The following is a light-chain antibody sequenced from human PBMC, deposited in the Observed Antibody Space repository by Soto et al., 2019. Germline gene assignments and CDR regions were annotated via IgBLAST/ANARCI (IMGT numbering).Light chain of an antibody. Sequence: IWMSKSPATLSLATGERVTLSWMASQSVSSKLAWYQQKPGQAPRLLLYGASTRATGIPARFSGSGSGTELTLTISSLQSEDFAVYYCQQYNNWPSITFGQGTRLEIK. V-gene: IGKV3-15*01. CDR3: QQYNNWPSIT. CDR1: QSVSSK. J-gene: IGKJ5*01. CDR2: GAS.